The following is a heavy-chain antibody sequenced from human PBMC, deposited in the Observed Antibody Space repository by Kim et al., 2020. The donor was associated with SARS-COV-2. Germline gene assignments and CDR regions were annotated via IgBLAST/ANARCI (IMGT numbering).Heavy chain of an antibody. CDR2: IKQDGSEK. CDR3: ARDFVAGDY. CDR1: GFTFSSYW. D-gene: IGHD6-19*01. J-gene: IGHJ4*02. V-gene: IGHV3-7*01. Sequence: GGSLRLSCADSGFTFSSYWMSWVRQAPGKGLEWVANIKQDGSEKYYVDSVKGRFTITRDNAKNSLYLQMNSLIAEDTDVYYCARDFVAGDYWGQGTLVTVSS.